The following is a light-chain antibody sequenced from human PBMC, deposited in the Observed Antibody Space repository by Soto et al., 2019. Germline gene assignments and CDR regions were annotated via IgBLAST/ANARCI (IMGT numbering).Light chain of an antibody. CDR2: DVN. Sequence: QSALTQPASVSGSPGQSITISCTGTSSDIGAYNFVSWYQQHPSKATKLMLYDVNIRPSGVSNRFSGSKSCNTASLTISWLQAEDEADYYCTSWTTSTTMIFGGGTKVTVL. CDR1: SSDIGAYNF. V-gene: IGLV2-14*03. J-gene: IGLJ2*01. CDR3: TSWTTSTTMI.